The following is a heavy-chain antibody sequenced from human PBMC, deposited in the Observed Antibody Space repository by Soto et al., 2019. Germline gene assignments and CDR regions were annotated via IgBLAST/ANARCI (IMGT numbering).Heavy chain of an antibody. D-gene: IGHD3-10*01. CDR2: INHSGST. CDR1: GGSFSGYY. Sequence: QVQLQQWGAGLLKPSETLSLTCAVYGGSFSGYYWSWIRQPPGKGLEWIGEINHSGSTNYNPSLKSRVTISVDTSKNQFSLKLSSVTAADTAVYYCARGMVLWFGERINWFDPWGQGTLVTVSS. V-gene: IGHV4-34*01. CDR3: ARGMVLWFGERINWFDP. J-gene: IGHJ5*02.